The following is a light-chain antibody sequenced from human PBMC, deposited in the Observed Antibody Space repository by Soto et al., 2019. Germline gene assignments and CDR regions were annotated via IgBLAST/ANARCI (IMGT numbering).Light chain of an antibody. J-gene: IGKJ1*01. CDR1: QSISAW. V-gene: IGKV1-5*03. CDR3: QQYNSYSWT. CDR2: KAS. Sequence: IQMSQSPSTLSASVGDRVTITCRASQSISAWLAWYQQKPGKTPKVLIYKASSLESGVPSRFSGSGSGTEFTLTISSLQPDDFATYYCQQYNSYSWTFGQGTKVDIK.